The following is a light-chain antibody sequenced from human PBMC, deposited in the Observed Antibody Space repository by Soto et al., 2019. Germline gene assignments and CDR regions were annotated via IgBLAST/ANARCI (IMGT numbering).Light chain of an antibody. CDR1: QSGSSN. J-gene: IGKJ4*01. Sequence: EIVMPQSPATLYVSPEERATLSCRASQSGSSNLGWYQQKPGQATMLLIYGASTRATGIPARFSGSGSGTEITLTISRLQSEDFAVYYCQQYNSWPPTLTFGGGTKVEI. V-gene: IGKV3-15*01. CDR2: GAS. CDR3: QQYNSWPPTLT.